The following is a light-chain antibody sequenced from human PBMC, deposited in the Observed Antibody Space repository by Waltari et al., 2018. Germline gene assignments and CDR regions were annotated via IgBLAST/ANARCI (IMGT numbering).Light chain of an antibody. V-gene: IGKV3D-15*01. CDR3: QQYINWPSFT. CDR2: DAY. CDR1: PSVSSN. J-gene: IGKJ3*01. Sequence: EIVMTQSPATLSVSPGERFTLSCWASPSVSSNLAWYQQKPGQGPSLLIYDAYTRAPGIPARFSGSGSGTEFTLTISSLTSEDFAIYYCQQYINWPSFTFGPGTKVDIK.